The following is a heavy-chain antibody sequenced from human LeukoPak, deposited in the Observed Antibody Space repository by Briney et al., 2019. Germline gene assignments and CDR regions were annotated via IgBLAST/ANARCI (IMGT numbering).Heavy chain of an antibody. CDR1: EYTFTGYY. Sequence: ASVKVSCEASEYTFTGYYMHWVRQAPGQGLEWMGRINPNNGGTNYAQKFQGRVTMTGDTSISTAYMELSSLRSDDTAVYYCTRESGSYHGNDFWGQGTLVTVSS. V-gene: IGHV1-2*06. CDR3: TRESGSYHGNDF. CDR2: INPNNGGT. D-gene: IGHD1-26*01. J-gene: IGHJ4*02.